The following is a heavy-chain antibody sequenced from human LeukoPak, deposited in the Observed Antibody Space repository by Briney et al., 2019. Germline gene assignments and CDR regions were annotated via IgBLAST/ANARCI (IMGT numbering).Heavy chain of an antibody. Sequence: SETLSLTCDVYGGSVIGHYWGWIRQSPGKGLEWIGEINHSGSTNYNPSLKNRVTISIDTSKNQSSLSLSAVTAADTAIYYCARGGIMVRQSINFHFFYGIDVWGQGTTVTVSS. J-gene: IGHJ6*02. V-gene: IGHV4-34*01. CDR1: GGSVIGHY. D-gene: IGHD3-10*01. CDR3: ARGGIMVRQSINFHFFYGIDV. CDR2: INHSGST.